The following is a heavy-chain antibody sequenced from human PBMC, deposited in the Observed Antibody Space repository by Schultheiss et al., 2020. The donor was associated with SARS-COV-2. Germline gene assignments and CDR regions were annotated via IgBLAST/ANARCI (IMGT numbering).Heavy chain of an antibody. Sequence: IYNSGGSCYNPSLKSRVIISVDTSQNQFSLKLNSVTAADTAVYYCARTQRRGDSGGGLDVWGQGTTVTVSS. D-gene: IGHD2-21*02. V-gene: IGHV4-31*02. CDR2: IYNSGGS. CDR3: ARTQRRGDSGGGLDV. J-gene: IGHJ6*02.